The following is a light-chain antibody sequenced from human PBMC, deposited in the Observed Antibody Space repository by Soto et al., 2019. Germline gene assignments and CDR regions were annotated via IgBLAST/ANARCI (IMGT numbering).Light chain of an antibody. J-gene: IGLJ3*02. CDR3: SSYGGRNTFVL. V-gene: IGLV2-8*01. CDR2: EVS. Sequence: QSALTQPPSASGSPGQSVTISCAGTADDVGGHKFVSWYQHHPGKAPRLIIYEVSQRPSGVPHRFSGSKSANTASLTVSGLQVDDEAVYYCSSYGGRNTFVLFGGGTKLTVL. CDR1: ADDVGGHKF.